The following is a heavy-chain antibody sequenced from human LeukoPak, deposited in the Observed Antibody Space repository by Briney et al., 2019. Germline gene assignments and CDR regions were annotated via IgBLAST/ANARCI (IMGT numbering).Heavy chain of an antibody. D-gene: IGHD6-19*01. J-gene: IGHJ4*02. CDR2: TSYNGNT. Sequence: ASVKVSCKASGYTFSNYSISWVRDAPGLGLEWMGWTSYNGNTNYAQKFQDRVTMTTDTSTTTAYMELRSLESDDTAVYYCARHSGSGWQALGYWGQGTLVTVSS. CDR1: GYTFSNYS. CDR3: ARHSGSGWQALGY. V-gene: IGHV1-18*04.